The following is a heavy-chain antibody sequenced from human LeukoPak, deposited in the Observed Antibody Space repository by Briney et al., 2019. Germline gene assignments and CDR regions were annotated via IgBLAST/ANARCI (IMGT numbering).Heavy chain of an antibody. CDR2: INPNSGVT. D-gene: IGHD1/OR15-1a*01. Sequence: GASVKVSCKASGYIFTGYYMEWVRQAPGQGLEWMGWINPNSGVTKYAEKFQGRGTMTRDTSISTVYMDLMRLRSDDTAVYYCGRDLEQHIPLEDWGQGTLVTVSS. J-gene: IGHJ4*02. CDR1: GYIFTGYY. V-gene: IGHV1-2*02. CDR3: GRDLEQHIPLED.